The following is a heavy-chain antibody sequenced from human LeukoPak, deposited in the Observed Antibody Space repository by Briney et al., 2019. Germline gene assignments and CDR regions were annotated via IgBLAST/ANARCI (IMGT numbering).Heavy chain of an antibody. V-gene: IGHV3-48*04. Sequence: GGSLRLSCAASGFTFSSYAMHWVRQAPGKGLEWVSYISSSGSTIYYADSVKGRFTISRDNAKNSLYLQMNSLRAEDTAVYYCARGGFEDLVATIWNYYYYGMDVWGQGTTVTVSS. CDR3: ARGGFEDLVATIWNYYYYGMDV. J-gene: IGHJ6*02. CDR1: GFTFSSYA. D-gene: IGHD5-12*01. CDR2: ISSSGSTI.